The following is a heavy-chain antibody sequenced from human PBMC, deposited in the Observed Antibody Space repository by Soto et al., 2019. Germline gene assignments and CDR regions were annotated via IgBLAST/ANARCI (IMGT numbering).Heavy chain of an antibody. D-gene: IGHD3-22*01. Sequence: GESLNISCKAYGYNFTSYRIDWVRQMPGKRLEWMGIIYPINSETRFSPSFQGQVTLSADKSIFTAYLQWSSLKASDTAIYYCARQAYHYDTYPFGYWGQGTLVTVYS. CDR3: ARQAYHYDTYPFGY. CDR2: IYPINSET. V-gene: IGHV5-51*01. J-gene: IGHJ4*02. CDR1: GYNFTSYR.